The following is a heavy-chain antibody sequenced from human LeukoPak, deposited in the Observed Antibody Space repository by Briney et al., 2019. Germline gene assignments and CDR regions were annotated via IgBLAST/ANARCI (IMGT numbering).Heavy chain of an antibody. Sequence: SETLSLTCTVSGGSISSYYWSWIRQPPGKGLEWIGYIYYSGSTNYNPSLKSRVTISVDTSKNQCSLKLSSVTAADTAVYYCARDLRSEGAFDIWGQGTMVTVSS. D-gene: IGHD3-3*01. CDR1: GGSISSYY. CDR3: ARDLRSEGAFDI. V-gene: IGHV4-59*01. CDR2: IYYSGST. J-gene: IGHJ3*02.